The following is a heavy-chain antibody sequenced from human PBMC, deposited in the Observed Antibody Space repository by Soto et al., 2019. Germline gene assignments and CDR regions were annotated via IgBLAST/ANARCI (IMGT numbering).Heavy chain of an antibody. Sequence: ASVKVSCKASGYTFTGYYMHWVRQAPGQGLEWMGWINPNSGGTNYAQKFQGRVTMTRDTSISTAYMELSRLRSGDTAVYYCARGSWRYYDSSGYYYYYGMDVWGQGTTVTSP. CDR2: INPNSGGT. CDR3: ARGSWRYYDSSGYYYYYGMDV. D-gene: IGHD3-22*01. CDR1: GYTFTGYY. J-gene: IGHJ6*02. V-gene: IGHV1-2*02.